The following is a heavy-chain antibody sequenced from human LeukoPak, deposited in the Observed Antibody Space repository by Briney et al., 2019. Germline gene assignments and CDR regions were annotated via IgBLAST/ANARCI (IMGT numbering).Heavy chain of an antibody. CDR1: GGTFSTFP. D-gene: IGHD2-2*01. Sequence: GASVTVSCKATGGTFSTFPVSWVRQAPGQGLEWVGGIIPIFGVTTYAQAFQDRVTITADESTGTAYMELSSLTSDDTAVYYCARVPPYCPTTSCYAPFDHWGQGTLVTVSS. CDR2: IIPIFGVT. J-gene: IGHJ5*02. CDR3: ARVPPYCPTTSCYAPFDH. V-gene: IGHV1-69*13.